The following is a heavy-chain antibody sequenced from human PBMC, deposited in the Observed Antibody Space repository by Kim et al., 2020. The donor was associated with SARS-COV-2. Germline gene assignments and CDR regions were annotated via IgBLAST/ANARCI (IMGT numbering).Heavy chain of an antibody. CDR1: GFTFSSYA. Sequence: GGSLRLSCAASGFTFSSYAMSWVRQAPGKGLEWVSAISGSGGSTYYADSVKGRFTISRDNSKNTLYLQMNSLRAEDTAVYYCAKDDRFLEWLFLADAFDIWGQGTMVTVSS. CDR3: AKDDRFLEWLFLADAFDI. J-gene: IGHJ3*02. CDR2: ISGSGGST. V-gene: IGHV3-23*01. D-gene: IGHD3-3*01.